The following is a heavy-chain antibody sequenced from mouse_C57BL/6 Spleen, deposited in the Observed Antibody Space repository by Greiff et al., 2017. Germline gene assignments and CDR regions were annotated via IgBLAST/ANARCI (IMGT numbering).Heavy chain of an antibody. CDR3: ASRSSNYGWFAY. CDR2: INPSTGGT. J-gene: IGHJ3*01. D-gene: IGHD2-5*01. Sequence: VQLKEPGPELVKPGASVKISCKASGYSFTGYYMHWVKQSPEQSLAWIGEINPSTGGTTYNQKFKGKATLTVDTSSSTAYMQLKSLTSEDSAVYYCASRSSNYGWFAYWGQGTLVTVSA. V-gene: IGHV1-42*01. CDR1: GYSFTGYY.